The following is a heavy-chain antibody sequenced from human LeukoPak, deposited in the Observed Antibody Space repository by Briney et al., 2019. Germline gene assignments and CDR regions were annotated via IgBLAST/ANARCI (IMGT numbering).Heavy chain of an antibody. CDR1: GFIVSSNY. D-gene: IGHD3-10*01. Sequence: GGSLRLSCAASGFIVSSNYMTWVRQAPGKGLEWVSVIYTGGSTYYADSVKGRFTISRDNSKNTLYLQMNSLRAEDTAVYYCAKLPTGGSGSYHYYYYYMDVWGKGTTVTISS. J-gene: IGHJ6*03. CDR2: IYTGGST. V-gene: IGHV3-53*05. CDR3: AKLPTGGSGSYHYYYYYMDV.